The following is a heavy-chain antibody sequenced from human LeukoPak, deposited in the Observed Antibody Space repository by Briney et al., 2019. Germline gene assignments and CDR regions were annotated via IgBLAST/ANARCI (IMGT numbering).Heavy chain of an antibody. V-gene: IGHV3-66*01. CDR1: GFTVSSNY. CDR3: ARDLHCSGGSCVNFDY. D-gene: IGHD2-15*01. CDR2: IYSGGNT. Sequence: GGSLRLSCAASGFTVSSNYMSCVRQAPGKGLEWVSVIYSGGNTKDADSVKGRFTSSRYNSKNTLYLQMNSRRAEDTAVYYWARDLHCSGGSCVNFDYWGQGTLVTVSS. J-gene: IGHJ4*02.